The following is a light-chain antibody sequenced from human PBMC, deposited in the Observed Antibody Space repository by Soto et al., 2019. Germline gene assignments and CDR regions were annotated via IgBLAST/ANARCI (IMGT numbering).Light chain of an antibody. CDR2: WAS. V-gene: IGKV4-1*01. Sequence: DIVLTQSPDSLAVSLGERATINCESSQSVLFTSNNKNYLAWYQQKPGQPPKLLLSWASARESEVPERFSGSGSGTLFTLSISSLQAEDVAVYYCQQYYTLPLTFGGGTKVDIK. J-gene: IGKJ4*01. CDR3: QQYYTLPLT. CDR1: QSVLFTSNNKNY.